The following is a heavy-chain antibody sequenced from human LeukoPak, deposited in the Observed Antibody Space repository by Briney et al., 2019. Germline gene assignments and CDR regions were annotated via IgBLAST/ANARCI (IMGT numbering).Heavy chain of an antibody. CDR1: GYTFTSYG. CDR3: ARDPAHGASGSYLDP. J-gene: IGHJ5*02. V-gene: IGHV1-18*01. CDR2: ISAYNGNT. D-gene: IGHD1-26*01. Sequence: ASVKVSCKASGYTFTSYGISWVRQAPGQGLEWMGWISAYNGNTNYAQKLQDRVTITTDTSTSTAYMELRSLRSDDTAVYYCARDPAHGASGSYLDPWGQGTLVTVSS.